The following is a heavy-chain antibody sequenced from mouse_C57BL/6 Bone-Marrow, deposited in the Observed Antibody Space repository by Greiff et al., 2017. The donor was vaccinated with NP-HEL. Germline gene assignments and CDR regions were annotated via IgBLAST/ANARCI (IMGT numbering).Heavy chain of an antibody. Sequence: EVKLVESGGGLVQPKGSLKLSCAASGFSFNTYAMNWVRQAPGKGLEWVARIRSKSNNYATYYADSVKDRFTISRDDSESMLYLQMNNLKTEDTAMYYCVRLNFYYAMDYWGQGTSVTVSS. D-gene: IGHD4-1*02. V-gene: IGHV10-1*01. CDR3: VRLNFYYAMDY. CDR2: IRSKSNNYAT. CDR1: GFSFNTYA. J-gene: IGHJ4*01.